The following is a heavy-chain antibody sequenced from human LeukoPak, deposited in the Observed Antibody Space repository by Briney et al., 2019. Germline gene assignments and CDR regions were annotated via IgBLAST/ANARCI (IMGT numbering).Heavy chain of an antibody. CDR1: GFTFTRYW. J-gene: IGHJ3*02. Sequence: GGSLRLSCAASGFTFTRYWMHWVRQAPGKGLVWVSRINTDGSSTAYADSVKGRFTISRDNAKNTVYLQMNSLRAEDTAVYYCARERQSILLWFGELFAAFDIWGQGTMVTVSS. V-gene: IGHV3-74*01. CDR3: ARERQSILLWFGELFAAFDI. CDR2: INTDGSST. D-gene: IGHD3-10*01.